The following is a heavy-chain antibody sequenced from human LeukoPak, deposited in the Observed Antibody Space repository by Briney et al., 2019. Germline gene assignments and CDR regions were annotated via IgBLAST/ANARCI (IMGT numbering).Heavy chain of an antibody. CDR1: GFTFSSYA. J-gene: IGHJ5*02. Sequence: GGSLRLSCAASGFTFSSYAMSWVRQAPGKGLEWVSAISGSGGSTFYADSVKGRFTISRDNSKNTLYLQMNSLRAEDTAVYYCAKRPTRGYSYGFSDNWFDPWGQGTLVTVSS. CDR2: ISGSGGST. V-gene: IGHV3-23*01. D-gene: IGHD5-18*01. CDR3: AKRPTRGYSYGFSDNWFDP.